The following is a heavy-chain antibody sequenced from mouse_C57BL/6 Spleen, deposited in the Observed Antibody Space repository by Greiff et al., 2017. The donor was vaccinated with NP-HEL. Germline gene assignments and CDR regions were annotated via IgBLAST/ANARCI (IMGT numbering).Heavy chain of an antibody. J-gene: IGHJ3*01. CDR1: GYTFTDYY. CDR2: INPNNGGT. Sequence: EVQLQQSGPELVKPGASVKISCKASGYTFTDYYMNWVKQSHGKSLEWIGDINPNNGGTSYNQKFKGKATLTVDKSSSTAYMELRSLTSEDSAVYYCARKALYGAWFAYWGQGTLVTVSA. CDR3: ARKALYGAWFAY. V-gene: IGHV1-26*01. D-gene: IGHD1-1*01.